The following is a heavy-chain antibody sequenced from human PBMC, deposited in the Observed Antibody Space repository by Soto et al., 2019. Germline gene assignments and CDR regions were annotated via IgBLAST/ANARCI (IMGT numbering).Heavy chain of an antibody. CDR3: ARLWGGDSGCAI. CDR2: MNTDGSTI. V-gene: IGHV3-74*01. CDR1: GFTFSNYW. D-gene: IGHD2-21*01. J-gene: IGHJ3*02. Sequence: GGSLRLSCAASGFTFSNYWMHWVRQAPGKGLVWVSRMNTDGSTINYADSVKGRFTISRDNAKNTLYLQMNSLRAEDTAVYYCARLWGGDSGCAIWGQGTMVTVSS.